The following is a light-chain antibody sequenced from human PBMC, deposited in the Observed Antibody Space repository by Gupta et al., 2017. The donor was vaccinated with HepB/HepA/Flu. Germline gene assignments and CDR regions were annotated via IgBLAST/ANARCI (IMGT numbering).Light chain of an antibody. CDR1: QSISTC. CDR3: QQSDITPLT. CDR2: TAS. J-gene: IGKJ4*01. Sequence: DIQMTQSPSSLSAFVGDRVTITCRASQSISTCLNWYQQKAGRAPKLLIYTASSLQSGVPSRFSGCGSGTDFTLTISRLQPEDFATYYCQQSDITPLTFGGGTKVEIK. V-gene: IGKV1-39*01.